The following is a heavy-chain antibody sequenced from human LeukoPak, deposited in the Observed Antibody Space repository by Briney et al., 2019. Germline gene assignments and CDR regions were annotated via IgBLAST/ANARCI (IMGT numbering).Heavy chain of an antibody. CDR1: RGTFSSYA. J-gene: IGHJ6*03. Sequence: SVKVSCKASRGTFSSYAISWVRQAPGQGLEWMGRIIPIFGTANYAQKFQGRVTITTDESTSTAYMELSSLRSEDTAVYYCARGDVLRFLEWSPYSGDYYHYMDVWGKGTTVTVSS. D-gene: IGHD3-3*01. CDR3: ARGDVLRFLEWSPYSGDYYHYMDV. V-gene: IGHV1-69*05. CDR2: IIPIFGTA.